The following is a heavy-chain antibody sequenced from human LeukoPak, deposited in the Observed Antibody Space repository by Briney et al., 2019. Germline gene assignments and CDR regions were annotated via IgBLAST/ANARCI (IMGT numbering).Heavy chain of an antibody. CDR1: GFTFSDYY. J-gene: IGHJ4*02. CDR2: ISVSSSYI. Sequence: GGSLRLSCAASGFTFSDYYMSWIRQAPGKGLEWVSSISVSSSYIDYADSVKGRFTISRDNAKNSLYLQMNSLRAEDTAVYYCVRQGGGYYFDYWGQGTLVTVSS. D-gene: IGHD1-14*01. V-gene: IGHV3-11*06. CDR3: VRQGGGYYFDY.